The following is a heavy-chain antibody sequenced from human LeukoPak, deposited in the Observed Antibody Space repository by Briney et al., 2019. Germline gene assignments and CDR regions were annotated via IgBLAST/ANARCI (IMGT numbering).Heavy chain of an antibody. Sequence: SVKVSCKASGGTFSSYAISWVRQAPGQGLEWMGRIIPILGIANYAQKFQGRVTITADKSTSTAYMELSSLRSEDTAVYYCARDPSGSSNAFDIWGQGTMVTVSS. CDR1: GGTFSSYA. CDR2: IIPILGIA. V-gene: IGHV1-69*04. J-gene: IGHJ3*02. CDR3: ARDPSGSSNAFDI. D-gene: IGHD1-26*01.